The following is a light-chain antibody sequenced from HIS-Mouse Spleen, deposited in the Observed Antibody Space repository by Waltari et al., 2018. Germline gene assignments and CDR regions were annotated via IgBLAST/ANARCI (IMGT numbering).Light chain of an antibody. Sequence: QSVLTQPPSASGTPGQRVTIPCSGSSSNIRSNYVYWYQQLPGTAPNLLIYRNNQRPSGVPDRFSGSKSGTSASLAISGLRSEDEADYYCAAWDDSLSGYVFGTGTKVTVL. CDR3: AAWDDSLSGYV. CDR1: SSNIRSNY. V-gene: IGLV1-47*01. CDR2: RNN. J-gene: IGLJ1*01.